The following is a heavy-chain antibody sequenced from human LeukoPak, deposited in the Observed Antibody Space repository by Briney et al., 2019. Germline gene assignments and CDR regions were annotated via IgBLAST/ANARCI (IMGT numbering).Heavy chain of an antibody. V-gene: IGHV3-20*04. CDR2: INWNGFST. CDR1: GFIFDDYG. Sequence: GGSLRLSCAASGFIFDDYGVSWVRQAPGKGLEWVSGINWNGFSTAYTDSVKGRFTISRDNAKNSLYLQMNSLRAEDTALYYCARGRSTWHLDYRGQGTLVTVSS. CDR3: ARGRSTWHLDY. D-gene: IGHD1-26*01. J-gene: IGHJ4*02.